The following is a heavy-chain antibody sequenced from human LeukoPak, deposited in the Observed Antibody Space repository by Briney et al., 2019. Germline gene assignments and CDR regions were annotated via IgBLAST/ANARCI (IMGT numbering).Heavy chain of an antibody. J-gene: IGHJ4*02. CDR1: GFTFSSYW. D-gene: IGHD7-27*01. V-gene: IGHV3-7*01. Sequence: GGSLRLSCAASGFTFSSYWMSWVRQAPGKGLEWVANIKQDGSEKYYVDSVKGRFTISRDNAKNSLYLQMNSLRAEDTAVYYCARGRGGPNWGYYFDSWGQGTLVTVSS. CDR2: IKQDGSEK. CDR3: ARGRGGPNWGYYFDS.